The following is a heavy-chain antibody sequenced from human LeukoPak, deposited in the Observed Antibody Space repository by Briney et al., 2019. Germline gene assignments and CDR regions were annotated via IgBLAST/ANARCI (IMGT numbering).Heavy chain of an antibody. CDR1: GGSISSYY. V-gene: IGHV4-59*01. D-gene: IGHD6-19*01. Sequence: SETLSLTCTVSGGSISSYYWSWIRQPPGKGLEWIGYIYYSGSTNYNPSLKSRVTISVDTSKNQFSLKLSSVTAADTAVYYCARDRPYSSGWYVGGFDYWGRGTLVTVSS. CDR2: IYYSGST. CDR3: ARDRPYSSGWYVGGFDY. J-gene: IGHJ4*02.